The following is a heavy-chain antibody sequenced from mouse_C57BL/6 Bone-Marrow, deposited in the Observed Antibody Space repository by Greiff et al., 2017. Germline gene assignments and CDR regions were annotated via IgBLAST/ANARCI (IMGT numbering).Heavy chain of an antibody. D-gene: IGHD1-1*01. CDR3: ARWPPVTTLVATKGY. J-gene: IGHJ2*01. CDR1: GYTFTSYW. V-gene: IGHV1-64*01. CDR2: IHPSSGST. Sequence: QVQLQQPGAELVKPGASVKLSCKASGYTFTSYWMHWVKQRPGQGLEWIGMIHPSSGSTNYNEKFKSKATLTVDKSSSTAYMQLSSLTSEDSAVYYCARWPPVTTLVATKGYWGQGTTLTVSS.